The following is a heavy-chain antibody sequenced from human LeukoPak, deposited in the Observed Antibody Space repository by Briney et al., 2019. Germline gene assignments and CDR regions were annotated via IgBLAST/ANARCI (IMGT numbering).Heavy chain of an antibody. Sequence: GGSLRLSCAASGFTVSSNYMSWVRQAPGKGLEWVSVIYSGGSTYYADSVKGRFTISRDNSKNTLYLQMNSLRTDDTAMYYCARTEYCIRGSCYGLAFDVWGQGTMVTVSS. CDR2: IYSGGST. V-gene: IGHV3-53*05. J-gene: IGHJ3*01. D-gene: IGHD2-15*01. CDR3: ARTEYCIRGSCYGLAFDV. CDR1: GFTVSSNY.